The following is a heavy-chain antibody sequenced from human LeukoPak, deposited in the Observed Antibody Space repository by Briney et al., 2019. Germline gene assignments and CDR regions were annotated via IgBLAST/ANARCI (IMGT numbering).Heavy chain of an antibody. D-gene: IGHD4-17*01. J-gene: IGHJ4*02. CDR2: ITNSGDYI. CDR3: ASDEYGDPLGY. Sequence: GGSLRLSCAASGFTFSSCSMNWVRQAPGKGLEWVSTITNSGDYIFYADSVMGRFTISRDNAKNSLYLQMNSLRADDTAVYFCASDEYGDPLGYWGQGTPVTVSS. CDR1: GFTFSSCS. V-gene: IGHV3-21*01.